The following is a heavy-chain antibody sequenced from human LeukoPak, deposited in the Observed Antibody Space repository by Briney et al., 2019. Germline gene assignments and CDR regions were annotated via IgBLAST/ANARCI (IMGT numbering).Heavy chain of an antibody. V-gene: IGHV4-34*01. J-gene: IGHJ4*02. CDR1: GGSFSGYY. CDR2: INHSGST. Sequence: PSETLSLTCAVYGGSFSGYYWSWIRQPPGKGLEWIGEINHSGSTNYNPSLKSRVTISVDTSKNQFSLKLSSVTAADTAVYYCARSGGPDYDYVWGSYRPKPYFDYWGQGTLVTVPS. D-gene: IGHD3-16*02. CDR3: ARSGGPDYDYVWGSYRPKPYFDY.